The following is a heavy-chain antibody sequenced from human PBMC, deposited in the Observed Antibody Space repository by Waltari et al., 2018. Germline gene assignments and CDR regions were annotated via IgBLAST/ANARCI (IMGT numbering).Heavy chain of an antibody. Sequence: EVLLVESGGGLVQTGGSLRISCAASSFTFSNYWMNWVRQAPGKGLEWVANINQDGSEEYYVDSVKGRFTISRDNAKNSLYLEMKTLRAEDTAIYYCARTGARWLQFAAFDIWGQGTMVTVSS. V-gene: IGHV3-7*01. CDR2: INQDGSEE. D-gene: IGHD5-12*01. J-gene: IGHJ3*02. CDR1: SFTFSNYW. CDR3: ARTGARWLQFAAFDI.